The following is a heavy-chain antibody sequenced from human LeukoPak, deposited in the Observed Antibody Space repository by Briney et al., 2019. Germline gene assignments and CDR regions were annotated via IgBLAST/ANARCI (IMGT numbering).Heavy chain of an antibody. CDR1: GFTFSSYA. Sequence: GGSLRLSCAASGFTFSSYAMSWVRQAPGKGLEWVSAISGSGGSTYYADSVKGRFTISRDNSKNTLYLQMNSLRAEGTAVYYCAKDQVYSSSWYSYYYYGMDVWGQGTTVTVSS. CDR2: ISGSGGST. CDR3: AKDQVYSSSWYSYYYYGMDV. V-gene: IGHV3-23*01. D-gene: IGHD6-13*01. J-gene: IGHJ6*02.